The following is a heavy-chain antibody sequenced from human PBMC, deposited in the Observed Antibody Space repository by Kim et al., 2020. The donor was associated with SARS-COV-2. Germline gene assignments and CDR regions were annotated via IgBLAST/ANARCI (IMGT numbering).Heavy chain of an antibody. J-gene: IGHJ4*02. CDR3: ARSTSGNWNDAGSLEY. D-gene: IGHD1-1*01. Sequence: SETLSLTCTVSGGSISSSSYYWGWIRQPPGKGLEWIGSIYYSGSTYYNPSLKSRVTISVDTSKNQFSLKLSSVTAADTAVYYCARSTSGNWNDAGSLEYWGQGTLVTVSS. CDR2: IYYSGST. V-gene: IGHV4-39*01. CDR1: GGSISSSSYY.